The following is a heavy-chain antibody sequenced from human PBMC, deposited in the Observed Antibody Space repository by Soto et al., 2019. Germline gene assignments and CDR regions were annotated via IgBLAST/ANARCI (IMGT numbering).Heavy chain of an antibody. J-gene: IGHJ3*02. V-gene: IGHV4-31*02. CDR1: GGSITTGGRY. D-gene: IGHD1-1*01. CDR3: AQALGFTGGDGFDI. CDR2: IYYSGNT. Sequence: QVRLQEWGPGLVKPSQTLSLKCSVSGGSITTGGRYWSWIRQLPGKGLEWIGDIYYSGNTYYKASRKSRVTTSVEAAKNQLSLKLISVNAADTALYYCAQALGFTGGDGFDIWGQGRLVTVSS.